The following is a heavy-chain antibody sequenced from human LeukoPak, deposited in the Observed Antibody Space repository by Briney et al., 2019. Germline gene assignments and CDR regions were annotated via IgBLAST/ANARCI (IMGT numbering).Heavy chain of an antibody. V-gene: IGHV4-4*07. J-gene: IGHJ4*02. D-gene: IGHD3-3*01. CDR3: ARDEGDDFWSGYYTH. Sequence: SETLSLTCTGSGGPISSYYWSWIRQPAGKGLEWIGRIYTSGSTNYNPSLKSRVTMSVDTSKNQFSLKLSSVTAADTAVYYCARDEGDDFWSGYYTHWGQGTLVTVSS. CDR1: GGPISSYY. CDR2: IYTSGST.